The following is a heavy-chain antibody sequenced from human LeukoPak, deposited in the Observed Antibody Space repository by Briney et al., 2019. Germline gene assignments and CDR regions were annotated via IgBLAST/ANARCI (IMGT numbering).Heavy chain of an antibody. D-gene: IGHD3-22*01. CDR2: IYTSGST. CDR3: ARDAYYYDSSGSGAFDI. Sequence: SETLSLTCTVSGGSISSYYWSWIRQPAGKGLEWIGRIYTSGSTNYNPSLKSQVTMSVDTSKNQFSLKLSSVTAADTAVYYCARDAYYYDSSGSGAFDIWGQGTMVTVSS. CDR1: GGSISSYY. V-gene: IGHV4-4*07. J-gene: IGHJ3*02.